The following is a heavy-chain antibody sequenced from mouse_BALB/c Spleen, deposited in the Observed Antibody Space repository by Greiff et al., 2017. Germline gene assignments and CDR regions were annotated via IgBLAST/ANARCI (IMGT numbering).Heavy chain of an antibody. CDR3: ARSTLYYDHGGHYFDY. J-gene: IGHJ2*01. Sequence: VQLQQSGAELMKPGASVKISCKATGYTFSSYWIEWVKQRPGHGLEWIGEILPGSGSTNYNEKFKGKATFTADTSSNTAYMQLSSLTSEDSAVYYCARSTLYYDHGGHYFDYWGQGTTLTVSS. D-gene: IGHD2-4*01. CDR1: GYTFSSYW. V-gene: IGHV1-9*01. CDR2: ILPGSGST.